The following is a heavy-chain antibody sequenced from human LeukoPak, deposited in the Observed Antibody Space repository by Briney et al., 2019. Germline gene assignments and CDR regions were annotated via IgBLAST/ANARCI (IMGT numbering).Heavy chain of an antibody. CDR3: AREQQLVEGYFDY. V-gene: IGHV4-30-4*08. D-gene: IGHD6-13*01. CDR1: GGSISSGDYY. CDR2: IYYSGST. J-gene: IGHJ4*02. Sequence: SETLSLTCTVSGGSISSGDYYWSWIRQPPGKGLEWIGYIYYSGSTYYNPSLKSRVTISVDTSKNQFSLKLSSVTAADTAVYYCAREQQLVEGYFDYWGQGTLVTVSS.